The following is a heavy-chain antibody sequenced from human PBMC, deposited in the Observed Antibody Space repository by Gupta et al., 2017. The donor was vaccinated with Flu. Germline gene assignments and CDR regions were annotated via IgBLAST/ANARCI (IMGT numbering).Heavy chain of an antibody. CDR1: GGSISSPTYY. CDR2: IDTDGST. V-gene: IGHV4-61*02. Sequence: QVQLQESGPGLVKPSQTLSLTCTVSGGSISSPTYYWNWIRPPAGKGLEWVGRIDTDGSTSYNPSLQSRVTISLDTSKNQFSLELTSVTAADTAVFYCAREPTGNYPTRYNWFDPWGQGTLVTVSS. CDR3: AREPTGNYPTRYNWFDP. J-gene: IGHJ5*02. D-gene: IGHD1-7*01.